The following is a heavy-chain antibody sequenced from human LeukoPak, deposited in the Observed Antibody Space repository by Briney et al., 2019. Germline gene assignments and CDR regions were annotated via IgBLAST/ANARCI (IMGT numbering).Heavy chain of an antibody. CDR3: ARGSGWFDP. CDR2: IYYSGST. CDR1: GGSISSYY. Sequence: SETLSLTCTVSGGSISSYYWNWIRQPPGKGLEWIAYIYYSGSTNYNPSLKSRVTISVDTSKNQFSLKLSSVTAADTAIYYCARGSGWFDPWGQGTLVTVSS. D-gene: IGHD2-15*01. V-gene: IGHV4-59*01. J-gene: IGHJ5*02.